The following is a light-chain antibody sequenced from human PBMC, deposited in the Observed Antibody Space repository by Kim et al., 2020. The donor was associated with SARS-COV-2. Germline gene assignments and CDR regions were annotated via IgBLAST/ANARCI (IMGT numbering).Light chain of an antibody. CDR2: EDD. V-gene: IGLV6-57*04. J-gene: IGLJ2*01. CDR1: SGSIDDNY. CDR3: QSYNRSNVV. Sequence: NFMLTQPHSVSESPGKTVTISCTRSSGSIDDNYVQWYQQRPGGVPTTVIYEDDQRPSGVSGRFSGSIDNSSNSASLTISGLKTEDEADYYCQSYNRSNVVFGGGTKLTVL.